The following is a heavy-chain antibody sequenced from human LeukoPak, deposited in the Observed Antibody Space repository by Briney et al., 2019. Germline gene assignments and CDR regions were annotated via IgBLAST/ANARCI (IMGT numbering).Heavy chain of an antibody. D-gene: IGHD3-9*01. Sequence: SETLSLTCTVSGGSISSVTYYWGWILQPPGNGLEWIGSIYYSGTTYYNPSFKSRFTKSVDPSKDQFSLKRGSVTAYDTAVYYCARVFVGDTGYFRYFDSWGEGGQVTVSS. CDR3: ARVFVGDTGYFRYFDS. CDR2: IYYSGTT. CDR1: GGSISSVTYY. V-gene: IGHV4-39*01. J-gene: IGHJ4*02.